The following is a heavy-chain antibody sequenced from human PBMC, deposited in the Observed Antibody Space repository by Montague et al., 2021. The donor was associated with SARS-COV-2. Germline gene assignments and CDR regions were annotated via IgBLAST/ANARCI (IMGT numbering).Heavy chain of an antibody. D-gene: IGHD2-2*01. CDR1: GGSISSSSW. V-gene: IGHV4-4*02. CDR3: ARYCSSTSCYGEYYFGMDV. CDR2: IYHSGSS. J-gene: IGHJ6*02. Sequence: SETLSLTCAVSGGSISSSSWWCWVRQPPGKGLEWIGEIYHSGSSNYNPSLTSRVTISVDKSKNQFSLKMSSVTAADTAVYYCARYCSSTSCYGEYYFGMDVWGPGTTVTVSS.